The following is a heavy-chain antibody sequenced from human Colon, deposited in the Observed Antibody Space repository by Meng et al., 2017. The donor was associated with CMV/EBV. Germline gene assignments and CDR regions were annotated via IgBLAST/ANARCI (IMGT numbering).Heavy chain of an antibody. Sequence: GESLKISCAASGFTFSSYWMSWARQAPGKGLEWVANIKQDGSEKYYVDSVKGRFTISRDNSRNTLYLELSSLRADDTAVYYCAKGADYLNFWSGYAYWGQGTLVTVSS. D-gene: IGHD3-3*01. V-gene: IGHV3-7*03. J-gene: IGHJ4*02. CDR1: GFTFSSYW. CDR2: IKQDGSEK. CDR3: AKGADYLNFWSGYAY.